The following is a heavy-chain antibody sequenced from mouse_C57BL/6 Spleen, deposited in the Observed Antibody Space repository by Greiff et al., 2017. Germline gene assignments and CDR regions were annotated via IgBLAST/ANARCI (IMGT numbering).Heavy chain of an antibody. CDR3: AREAYFDY. J-gene: IGHJ2*01. CDR2: IDPSDSST. Sequence: QVQLQQPGAELVMPGASVKLSCKASGYTFTSYWMHWVKQRPGQGLEWIGEIDPSDSSTNYNQKFKGKSTLTVDKSSSTAYMQLSSLTSEDSAVYYCAREAYFDYWGQGTTLTVSS. V-gene: IGHV1-69*01. CDR1: GYTFTSYW.